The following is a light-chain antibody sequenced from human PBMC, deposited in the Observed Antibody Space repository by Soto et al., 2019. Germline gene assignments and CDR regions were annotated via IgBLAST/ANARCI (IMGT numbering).Light chain of an antibody. V-gene: IGKV4-1*01. CDR3: QQYYSTPPT. J-gene: IGKJ2*01. CDR2: WSS. Sequence: DIVMTQSPDSLAVSLGERATINCKSSQSVLYSSNHKNYLAWYQQKPGQPPKLLIYWSSTRESGVPDRFSGSGSGTDFALTISSLHAEDVAVYYCQQYYSTPPTFGQGTKLDIK. CDR1: QSVLYSSNHKNY.